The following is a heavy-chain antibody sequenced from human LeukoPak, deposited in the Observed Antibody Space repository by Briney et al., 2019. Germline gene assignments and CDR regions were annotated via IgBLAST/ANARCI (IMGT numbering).Heavy chain of an antibody. J-gene: IGHJ5*02. CDR1: GYSISSGYY. Sequence: PSETLSLTCTVSGYSISSGYYWGWIRQPPGKGLEWIGSIYHSGSTYYNPSLKSRVTTSVDTSKNQFSLKLSSVTAADTAVYYCASDSTNGHNNWFDPWGQGTLVTVSS. CDR3: ASDSTNGHNNWFDP. V-gene: IGHV4-38-2*02. CDR2: IYHSGST. D-gene: IGHD2-8*01.